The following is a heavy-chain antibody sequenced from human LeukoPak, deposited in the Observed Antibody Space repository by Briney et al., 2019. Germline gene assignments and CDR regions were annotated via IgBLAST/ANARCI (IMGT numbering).Heavy chain of an antibody. J-gene: IGHJ4*02. Sequence: GGSLRLSCAASGFTFSSYGMHWVRQAPGKGLEWVVVIWYDGSNKYYADSVKGRFTISRDNSKNTLYLQMNSLRAEDTAVYYCAKDSARTRWGQGTLVTVSS. D-gene: IGHD3-10*01. CDR2: IWYDGSNK. V-gene: IGHV3-33*06. CDR3: AKDSARTR. CDR1: GFTFSSYG.